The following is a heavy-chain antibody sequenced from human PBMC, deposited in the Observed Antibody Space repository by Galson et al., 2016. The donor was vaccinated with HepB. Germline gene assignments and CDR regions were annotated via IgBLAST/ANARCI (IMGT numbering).Heavy chain of an antibody. Sequence: SLRLSCAASGFTVSNNYMRWVRQAPGKGLEWISLIYSGGATYYADSVKGRFTISRDNSKNTLYLQMNSLRAEDTAVYYCARNPTGNYVGGQGTLVTVSS. J-gene: IGHJ4*02. CDR3: ARNPTGNYV. V-gene: IGHV3-66*01. CDR1: GFTVSNNY. D-gene: IGHD1-7*01. CDR2: IYSGGAT.